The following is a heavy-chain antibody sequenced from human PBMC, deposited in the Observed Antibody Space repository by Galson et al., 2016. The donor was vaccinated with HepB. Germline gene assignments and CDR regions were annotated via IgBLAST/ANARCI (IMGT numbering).Heavy chain of an antibody. CDR1: GFTFDDYA. D-gene: IGHD6-19*01. V-gene: IGHV3-9*01. J-gene: IGHJ5*02. CDR3: AKDMARRGGVAVAGTQVA. Sequence: SLRLSCAASGFTFDDYAIHWVRQAQGKGLEWVSGISWNSGIIGYADSVKGRFTISRDNAKNSLYLQMNTLTTEDTALYYCAKDMARRGGVAVAGTQVAWGQGALVIVSS. CDR2: ISWNSGII.